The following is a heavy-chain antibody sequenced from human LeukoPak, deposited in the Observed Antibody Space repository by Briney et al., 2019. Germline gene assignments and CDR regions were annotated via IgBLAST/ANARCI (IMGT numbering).Heavy chain of an antibody. V-gene: IGHV4-59*01. CDR2: IYYSGST. Sequence: PSETLSLTCTVSGGSISSYYWSWIRQPPGKGLEWIGYIYYSGSTNYNPSLKSRVTISVDTSKNQFSLKLSSVTAADTAVYYCARNPEEAARPSFFDYWGQGTLVTVSS. CDR3: ARNPEEAARPSFFDY. D-gene: IGHD6-6*01. J-gene: IGHJ4*02. CDR1: GGSISSYY.